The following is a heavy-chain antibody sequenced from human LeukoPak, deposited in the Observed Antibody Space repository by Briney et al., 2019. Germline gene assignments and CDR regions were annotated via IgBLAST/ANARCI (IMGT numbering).Heavy chain of an antibody. CDR1: GFDFNDFA. CDR3: AKDHVGIAMIVMVLDS. Sequence: GGSLRLSCAASGFDFNDFAMTWVRQAPGKGLEWVSSMSGSGDTTEHAASVKGRFTISRDNAKKTLYLEMNSPRVEDTAIYYCAKDHVGIAMIVMVLDSWGQGTLVTVSS. CDR2: MSGSGDTT. V-gene: IGHV3-23*01. D-gene: IGHD3-22*01. J-gene: IGHJ4*02.